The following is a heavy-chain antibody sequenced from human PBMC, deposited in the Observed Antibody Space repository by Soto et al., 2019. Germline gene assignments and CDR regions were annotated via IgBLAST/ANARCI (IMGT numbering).Heavy chain of an antibody. Sequence: GGSLRLSCTASGFTFGDYAMSWFRQAPGKGLEWVGFIRSKAYGGTTEYAASVKGRFTISRDDSKSIAYLQMNSLKTEDTAVYYCTRVPPKAEISVAGTHDAFDIWGQGTMVTVSS. D-gene: IGHD6-19*01. V-gene: IGHV3-49*03. J-gene: IGHJ3*02. CDR2: IRSKAYGGTT. CDR3: TRVPPKAEISVAGTHDAFDI. CDR1: GFTFGDYA.